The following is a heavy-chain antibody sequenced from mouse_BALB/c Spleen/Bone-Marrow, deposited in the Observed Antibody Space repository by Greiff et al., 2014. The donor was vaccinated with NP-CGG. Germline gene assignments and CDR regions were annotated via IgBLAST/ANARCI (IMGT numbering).Heavy chain of an antibody. Sequence: EVQRVESGPDLAKPGASLKISCKASGYSFTGYYMYWLKQSHGKSLEWIGRVNPNNGGTTYNQKFKDKAILTVDKSSTIAYMELRSLTSEDSAVYYCARDAMDYWGQGTSVTVSS. J-gene: IGHJ4*01. V-gene: IGHV1-18*01. CDR1: GYSFTGYY. CDR2: VNPNNGGT. CDR3: ARDAMDY.